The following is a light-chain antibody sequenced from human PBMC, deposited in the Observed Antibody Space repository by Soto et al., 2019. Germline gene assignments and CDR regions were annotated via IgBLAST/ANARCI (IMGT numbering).Light chain of an antibody. J-gene: IGKJ1*01. CDR3: QQYNSWPPT. Sequence: EIVMTQSPATLSVSPGERATLSCRASQSLSVNLAWYQQKPGQAPRLLIYGASTRATGIPARFSGSGSGTEFTLTISSLQSEDFAIYYCQQYNSWPPTFGQGTKVDIK. CDR2: GAS. CDR1: QSLSVN. V-gene: IGKV3-15*01.